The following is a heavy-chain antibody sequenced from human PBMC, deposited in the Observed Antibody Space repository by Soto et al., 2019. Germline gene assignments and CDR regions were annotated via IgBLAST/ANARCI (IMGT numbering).Heavy chain of an antibody. CDR2: IIPIFGTA. CDR3: ARQDYYDSSGYSNAFDI. V-gene: IGHV1-69*01. J-gene: IGHJ3*02. Sequence: QVQLGQSGAEVKKPGSSVKVSCKASGGTFSSSAISWVRQAPGQGLEWMGGIIPIFGTANYAQKFQGRVTITADESTSTAYMELRSLRSEDTAVYYCARQDYYDSSGYSNAFDIWGQGTMVTVSS. CDR1: GGTFSSSA. D-gene: IGHD3-22*01.